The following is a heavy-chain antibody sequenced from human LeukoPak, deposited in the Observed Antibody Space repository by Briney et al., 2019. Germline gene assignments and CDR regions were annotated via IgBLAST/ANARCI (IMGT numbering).Heavy chain of an antibody. CDR1: SCSISNYY. J-gene: IGHJ4*02. CDR3: ARDYGSNTSCYTHFDY. V-gene: IGHV4-59*01. CDR2: IYSSGST. Sequence: SETLSLTCTVSSCSISNYYWSWIRQPPGKGLEWMGYIYSSGSTNYNPSLKSRVTISVDTSKNKFSLKLSSVTAADTAVYYCARDYGSNTSCYTHFDYWGQGTLVTVSS. D-gene: IGHD2-2*02.